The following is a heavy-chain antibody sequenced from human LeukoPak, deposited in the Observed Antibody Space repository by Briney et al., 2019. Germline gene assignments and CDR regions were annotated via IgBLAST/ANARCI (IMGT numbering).Heavy chain of an antibody. Sequence: PSETLSLICTVSGGSISSGGYYWSWIRQHPGKGLEWIGYIYYSGSTYYNPSLKSRVTISVDTSKNQFSLKLSSVTAADTAVYYCATIAPYGGTCDYWGQGTLVTVSS. D-gene: IGHD4-23*01. V-gene: IGHV4-31*03. J-gene: IGHJ4*02. CDR2: IYYSGST. CDR1: GGSISSGGYY. CDR3: ATIAPYGGTCDY.